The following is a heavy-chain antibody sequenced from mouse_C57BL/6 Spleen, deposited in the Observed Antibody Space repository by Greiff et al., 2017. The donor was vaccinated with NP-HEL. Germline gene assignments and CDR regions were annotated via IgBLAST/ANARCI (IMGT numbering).Heavy chain of an antibody. CDR1: GFTFSSYG. CDR3: ERHTGHFDY. CDR2: ISTGGSYT. D-gene: IGHD4-1*01. V-gene: IGHV5-6*01. Sequence: EVQLVESGGDLVKPGGSLKLSCAASGFTFSSYGMSWVRQTPDKRLEWVATISTGGSYTYYPDSVKGRFTISRDNAKNTLYLQLSSLKSEDTAMYYCERHTGHFDYWGQGTTLTVSS. J-gene: IGHJ2*01.